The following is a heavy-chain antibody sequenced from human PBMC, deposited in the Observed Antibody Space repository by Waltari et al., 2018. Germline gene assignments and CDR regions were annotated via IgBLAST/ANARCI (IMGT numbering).Heavy chain of an antibody. CDR2: IYSSGNT. CDR3: ARLVVPAFWSDYYYFDY. CDR1: GGPVSSSSYS. V-gene: IGHV4-39*01. Sequence: QQRLQESGPGLVKPSATLSLTWTVSGGPVSSSSYSRAWIRPPPGKGLEWIGSIYSSGNTYYNPSLTSRVTISVATSKNQFSLKLSSVTAADTAVYYCARLVVPAFWSDYYYFDYWGQGTLVTVSS. J-gene: IGHJ4*02. D-gene: IGHD3-3*01.